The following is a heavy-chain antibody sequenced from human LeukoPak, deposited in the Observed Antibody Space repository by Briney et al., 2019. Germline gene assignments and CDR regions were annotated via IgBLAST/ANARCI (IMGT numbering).Heavy chain of an antibody. CDR2: IYYSGST. V-gene: IGHV4-31*03. D-gene: IGHD6-13*01. CDR1: GGSISSGGYY. J-gene: IGHJ4*02. Sequence: ASETLSLTCTVSGGSISSGGYYWSWIRQHPGKGLEWIGYIYYSGSTYYNPSLKSRVTISVDTSKNQFSLKLSSVTAADTAVYYCARASAAGTHLDYWGQGTLVTVSS. CDR3: ARASAAGTHLDY.